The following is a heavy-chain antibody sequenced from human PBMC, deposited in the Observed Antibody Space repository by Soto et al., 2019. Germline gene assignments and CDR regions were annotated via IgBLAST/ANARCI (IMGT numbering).Heavy chain of an antibody. CDR3: ARDRGYYDSSGYPDY. D-gene: IGHD3-22*01. CDR1: GFTFSSYA. CDR2: ISYDGSNK. V-gene: IGHV3-30-3*01. Sequence: QVQLVESGGGVVQPGRSLRLSCAASGFTFSSYAMHWVRQAPGKGLEWVAVISYDGSNKYYADSVKGRFTISRDNSKNTLYLQMNSLRAEDTAVYYCARDRGYYDSSGYPDYWGQGTLVTVSS. J-gene: IGHJ4*02.